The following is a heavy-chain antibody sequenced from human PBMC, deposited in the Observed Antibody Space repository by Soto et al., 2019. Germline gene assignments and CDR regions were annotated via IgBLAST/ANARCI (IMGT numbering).Heavy chain of an antibody. CDR2: IKQDGSEK. V-gene: IGHV3-7*01. D-gene: IGHD3-10*01. CDR3: ARVEVLWTRENYYYYMHV. CDR1: GFTLSGYW. Sequence: QPGGSLRLSCAASGFTLSGYWMTWVRQAPGKGLEWVANIKQDGSEKYYVDSVKGRFTISRDNAKNSLYLQMNSLRAEDTAVYYCARVEVLWTRENYYYYMHVWGKGTTGTVSS. J-gene: IGHJ6*03.